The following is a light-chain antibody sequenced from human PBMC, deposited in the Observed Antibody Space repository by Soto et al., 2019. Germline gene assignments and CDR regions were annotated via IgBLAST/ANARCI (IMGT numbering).Light chain of an antibody. CDR1: QTVSSN. J-gene: IGKJ3*01. CDR3: QQYSNWPLT. V-gene: IGKV3-15*01. Sequence: EIVMTQSPATLSVSPGERATLSCRASQTVSSNLAWYQQKPGQAPRLLIYGASTMATGIPARFSGSGSGTEFTLTISSLQSEDFAVYYCQQYSNWPLTFGPGTKVYIK. CDR2: GAS.